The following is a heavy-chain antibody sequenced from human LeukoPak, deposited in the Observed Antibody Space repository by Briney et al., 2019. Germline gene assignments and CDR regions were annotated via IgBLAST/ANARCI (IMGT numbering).Heavy chain of an antibody. Sequence: ASVKVSCKASGGTFSSYAISWVRQAPGQGLEWMGRIIPIFGTANYAQKFQGRVTITTDESTSTAYMELSSLRSEDTAVYYCAYNNYRYYYYYYMDVWGKGTTVTVSS. J-gene: IGHJ6*03. D-gene: IGHD4-11*01. CDR2: IIPIFGTA. CDR1: GGTFSSYA. CDR3: AYNNYRYYYYYYMDV. V-gene: IGHV1-69*05.